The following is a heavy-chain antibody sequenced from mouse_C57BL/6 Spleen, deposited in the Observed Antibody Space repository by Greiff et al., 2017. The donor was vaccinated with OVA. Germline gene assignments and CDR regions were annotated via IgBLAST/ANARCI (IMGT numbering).Heavy chain of an antibody. CDR2: INPSNGGT. CDR1: GYTFTSYW. D-gene: IGHD2-2*01. J-gene: IGHJ4*01. CDR3: ARTGGYVYYAMDY. V-gene: IGHV1-53*01. Sequence: QVQLQQSGTELVKPGASVKLSCKASGYTFTSYWMHWVKQRPGQGLEWIGNINPSNGGTNYNEKFKSKATLTVDKSSSTAYMQLSSLTSEDSAVYYCARTGGYVYYAMDYWGQGTSVTVSS.